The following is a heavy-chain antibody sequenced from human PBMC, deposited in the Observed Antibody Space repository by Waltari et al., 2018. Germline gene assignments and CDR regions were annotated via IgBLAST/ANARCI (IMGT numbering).Heavy chain of an antibody. J-gene: IGHJ2*01. CDR2: IKQDGSEK. CDR1: GFTFSSYW. CDR3: ARAVTVVTPRYFDL. Sequence: EVQLVESGGGLVQPGGSLRLSCAASGFTFSSYWMSWVRQAAGKGLEWVANIKQDGSEKYYVDSVKGRFTISRDNAKNSLYLQMNSLRADDTAVYYCARAVTVVTPRYFDLWGRGTLVTVSS. V-gene: IGHV3-7*01. D-gene: IGHD2-15*01.